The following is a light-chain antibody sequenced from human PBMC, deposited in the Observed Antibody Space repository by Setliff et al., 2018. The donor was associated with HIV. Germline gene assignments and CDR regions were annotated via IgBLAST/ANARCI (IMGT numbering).Light chain of an antibody. J-gene: IGLJ1*01. V-gene: IGLV2-14*01. CDR3: ASYTTSSAPLV. Sequence: QSALTQPASVSGSPGQSITISCTGSSSDIGTYNFVSWYQQYPGKAPKVVIYEVSIRPSGISTRFSGSKSGNTASLTISGLQPADDADYYYASYTTSSAPLVFGSGTKVT. CDR2: EVS. CDR1: SSDIGTYNF.